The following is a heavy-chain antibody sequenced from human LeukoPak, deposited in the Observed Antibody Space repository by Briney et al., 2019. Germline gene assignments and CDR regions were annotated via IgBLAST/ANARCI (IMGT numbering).Heavy chain of an antibody. CDR1: GGTFSSYA. CDR3: ARDYMVRGVMGNWFDP. V-gene: IGHV1-69*01. CDR2: IIPIVGTA. D-gene: IGHD3-10*01. J-gene: IGHJ5*02. Sequence: GSSVKVSCTASGGTFSSYAISWVRQAPGQGLEWMGGIIPIVGTANYAQTYQGRVTITADESKSTAYMELSSLRSEDTAVYYCARDYMVRGVMGNWFDPWGQGTLVTVSS.